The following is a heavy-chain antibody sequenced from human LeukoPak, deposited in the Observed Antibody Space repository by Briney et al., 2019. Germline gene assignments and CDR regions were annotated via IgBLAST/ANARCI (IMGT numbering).Heavy chain of an antibody. V-gene: IGHV4-4*08. CDR1: GGSISSYY. J-gene: IGHJ4*02. Sequence: TSETLSLTCTVSGGSISSYYWSWIRQPPGKGLEWIGRIYTSGSTNYNPSLKSRVTISVDTSKNQFSLKLSSVTAADTAVYYCARVRNLVRVDYWGQGTLVTVSS. D-gene: IGHD3-10*01. CDR2: IYTSGST. CDR3: ARVRNLVRVDY.